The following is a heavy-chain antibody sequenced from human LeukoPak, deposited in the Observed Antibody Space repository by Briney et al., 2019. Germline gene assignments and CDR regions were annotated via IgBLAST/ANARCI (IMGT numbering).Heavy chain of an antibody. CDR1: GGSISSYY. V-gene: IGHV4-59*08. CDR2: IYYSGST. J-gene: IGHJ3*02. CDR3: ARRSSWLKAFDI. Sequence: SETLSLTCTVSGGSISSYYWSWIRQPPGKGLEWIGYIYYSGSTNYNPSLKSRVTISVDTSKNQFSLKLSSVTAADTAVYYRARRSSWLKAFDIWGQGTMVTVSS. D-gene: IGHD6-13*01.